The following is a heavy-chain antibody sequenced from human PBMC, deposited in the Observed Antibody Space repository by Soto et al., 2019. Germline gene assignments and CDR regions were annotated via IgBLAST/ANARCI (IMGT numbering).Heavy chain of an antibody. CDR3: ARDLYLRYWFDP. Sequence: SETLSLTCTVSGGSISSGDYYWSWIRQPPGKGLEWIGYIYYSGSTYYNPSLKSRVTISVDTSKNQFSLKPSSVTAADTAVYYCARDLYLRYWFDPWGQGTLVTSPQ. V-gene: IGHV4-30-4*01. CDR1: GGSISSGDYY. CDR2: IYYSGST. D-gene: IGHD3-16*02. J-gene: IGHJ5*02.